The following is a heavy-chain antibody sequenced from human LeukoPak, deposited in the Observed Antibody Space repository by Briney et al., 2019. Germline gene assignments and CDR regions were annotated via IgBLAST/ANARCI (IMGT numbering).Heavy chain of an antibody. CDR3: ARDQRTYYYDSERAGDVYFDY. CDR2: ISSNGGST. V-gene: IGHV3-64*01. CDR1: GFTFSSYA. D-gene: IGHD3-22*01. J-gene: IGHJ4*02. Sequence: GGSLRLSCAASGFTFSSYAMHWVRQAPGKGLEYVSAISSNGGSTYYANSVKGRFTISRDNSKNTLYLQMGSLRAEDMAVYYCARDQRTYYYDSERAGDVYFDYWGQGTLVTVSS.